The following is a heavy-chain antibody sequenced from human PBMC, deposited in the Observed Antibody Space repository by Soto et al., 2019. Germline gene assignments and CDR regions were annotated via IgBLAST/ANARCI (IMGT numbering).Heavy chain of an antibody. V-gene: IGHV3-48*01. CDR2: ISSSSTI. J-gene: IGHJ3*02. CDR1: GFTFSSYS. Sequence: GGSLRLSCAASGFTFSSYSMNWVRQAPGKGLEWVSYISSSSTIYYADSVKGRFTISRDNAKNSLYLQMNSLRAEDTAVYYCARDLQQLDAFDIWGQGTMVTVSS. CDR3: ARDLQQLDAFDI. D-gene: IGHD6-13*01.